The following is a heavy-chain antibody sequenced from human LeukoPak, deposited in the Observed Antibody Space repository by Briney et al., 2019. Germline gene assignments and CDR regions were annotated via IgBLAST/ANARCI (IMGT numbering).Heavy chain of an antibody. CDR1: GFTFSSYW. V-gene: IGHV3-74*01. Sequence: GGSLRLSCAASGFTFSSYWMHWVRQAPGKGLVWVSRINTDGSSTSYADSVKGRFTISRDNAKNTLYLQMNSLRAEDTAVYYCARDPYDSSGYHLFDYWGQGTLVTVTS. CDR2: INTDGSST. CDR3: ARDPYDSSGYHLFDY. D-gene: IGHD3-22*01. J-gene: IGHJ4*02.